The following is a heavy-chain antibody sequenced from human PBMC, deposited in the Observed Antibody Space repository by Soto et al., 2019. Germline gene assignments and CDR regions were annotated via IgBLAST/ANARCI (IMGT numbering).Heavy chain of an antibody. V-gene: IGHV3-30*18. CDR3: AKDVVATFPHYYYYGMDV. CDR2: ISYDGSNK. Sequence: GGSLRLSCAASGFTFSSYGMHWVRQAPGKGLEWVAVISYDGSNKYYADSVKGRFTISRDNSKNTLYLQMNSLRAEDTAVYYCAKDVVATFPHYYYYGMDVWGQGTTVTVSS. D-gene: IGHD5-12*01. CDR1: GFTFSSYG. J-gene: IGHJ6*02.